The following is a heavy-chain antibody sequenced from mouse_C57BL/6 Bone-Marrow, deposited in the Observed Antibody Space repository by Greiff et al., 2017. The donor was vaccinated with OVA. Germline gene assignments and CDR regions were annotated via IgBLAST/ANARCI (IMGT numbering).Heavy chain of an antibody. J-gene: IGHJ2*01. D-gene: IGHD1-1*01. CDR2: INPNNGGT. V-gene: IGHV1-26*01. Sequence: EVQLQQSGPELVKPGASVKISCKASGYTFTDYYMNWVKQSHGKSLEWIGDINPNNGGTSYNQKFKGKATLTVDKSSSTAYMELRSLTSEDSAVYYCARGAPYGKGFDHWGQGTTLTVSS. CDR3: ARGAPYGKGFDH. CDR1: GYTFTDYY.